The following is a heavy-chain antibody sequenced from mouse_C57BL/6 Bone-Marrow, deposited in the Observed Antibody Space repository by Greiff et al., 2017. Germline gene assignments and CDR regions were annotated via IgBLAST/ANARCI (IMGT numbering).Heavy chain of an antibody. J-gene: IGHJ3*01. V-gene: IGHV1-82*01. CDR1: GYAFSSSW. CDR2: IYPGDGDT. Sequence: QVQLQQSGPELVKPGASVKISCKASGYAFSSSWMNWVTQRPGKGLEWIGRIYPGDGDTKYNGKFKGKATLTAAKSSSTAYMQLSSLTSEDSAVYFCARYWFAYWGQGTLVTVSA. CDR3: ARYWFAY.